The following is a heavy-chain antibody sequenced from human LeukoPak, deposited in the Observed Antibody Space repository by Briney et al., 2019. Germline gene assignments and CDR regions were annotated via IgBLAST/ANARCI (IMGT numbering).Heavy chain of an antibody. J-gene: IGHJ6*02. CDR1: GFTFSSYG. CDR2: IWYDGSNK. CDR3: ARESYGDYYGMDV. Sequence: GGSLRLSCAASGFTFSSYGMHWVRQAPGKGLEWVAVIWYDGSNKYCADSVKGRFTISRDNSKNTLYLQMNSLRAEDTAVYYCARESYGDYYGMDVWGQGTTVTVSS. D-gene: IGHD4-17*01. V-gene: IGHV3-33*01.